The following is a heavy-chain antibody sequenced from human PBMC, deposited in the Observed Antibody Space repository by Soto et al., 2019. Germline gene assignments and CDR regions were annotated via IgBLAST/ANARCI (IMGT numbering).Heavy chain of an antibody. CDR2: IIPIFGTA. CDR3: ARDTYYYYSSCSPTQDAVDI. V-gene: IGHV1-69*13. CDR1: GGTFSSYA. Sequence: SVKVSCKGSGGTFSSYAISWVRQAPGQGLEWMGGIIPIFGTANYAQKFQGRVTITADESTSTAYMELSSLRSEDTAVYYCARDTYYYYSSCSPTQDAVDIWGQGKMVT. J-gene: IGHJ3*02. D-gene: IGHD3-22*01.